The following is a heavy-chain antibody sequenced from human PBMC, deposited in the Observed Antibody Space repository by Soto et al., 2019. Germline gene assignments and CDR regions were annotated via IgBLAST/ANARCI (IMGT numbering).Heavy chain of an antibody. Sequence: SETLSLTCAVSGGSISSGGYSWSWIRQPPGKGLEWTGYIYHSGSTYYNPSLKSRVTISVDRSKNQFSLKLSSVTAADTAVYYCARGGGSSSLYYYYGMDVWGQGTTVTVSS. CDR2: IYHSGST. CDR1: GGSISSGGYS. V-gene: IGHV4-30-2*01. CDR3: ARGGGSSSLYYYYGMDV. D-gene: IGHD6-6*01. J-gene: IGHJ6*02.